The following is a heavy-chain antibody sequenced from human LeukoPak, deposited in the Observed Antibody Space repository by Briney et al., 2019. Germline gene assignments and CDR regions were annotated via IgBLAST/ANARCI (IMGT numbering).Heavy chain of an antibody. Sequence: GASVKVSCKASGYTFTGYYMHWVRQAPGQGLEWMGWINPNSGGTNYAQKFQGRVTITRDTSASTAYMELSSLRSEDTAVYYCASSHLGGAFDIWGQGTMVTVSS. J-gene: IGHJ3*02. CDR2: INPNSGGT. CDR3: ASSHLGGAFDI. V-gene: IGHV1-2*02. CDR1: GYTFTGYY.